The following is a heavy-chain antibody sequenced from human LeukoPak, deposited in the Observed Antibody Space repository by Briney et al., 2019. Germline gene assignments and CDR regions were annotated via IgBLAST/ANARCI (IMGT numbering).Heavy chain of an antibody. D-gene: IGHD3-10*01. Sequence: AGSLRLSCAASGFTFSCYSMNWVRQAPGKGLEWVSSISSSSSHIYYTDSVKGQFTMSRDNAKNSLYLQMNSLRAEDTAVYYCARDPPTYYYGSGRGAFDIWGQGTMVTVSS. J-gene: IGHJ3*02. CDR3: ARDPPTYYYGSGRGAFDI. CDR1: GFTFSCYS. V-gene: IGHV3-21*01. CDR2: ISSSSSHI.